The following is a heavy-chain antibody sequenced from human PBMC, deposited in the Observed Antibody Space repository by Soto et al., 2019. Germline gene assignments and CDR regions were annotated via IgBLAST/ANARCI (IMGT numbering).Heavy chain of an antibody. Sequence: QVQLQESGPGLVKPSQTLSLTCTVSGDSISSGDYYWSWIRQPPGKGLEWIGYFYYRGGTYYNPSLKSRVTISVDTSKNHFSLRLSCVTAADTAVYYCAREGSEGFADSWGQGTLVTVSS. V-gene: IGHV4-30-4*01. CDR2: FYYRGGT. J-gene: IGHJ4*02. CDR3: AREGSEGFADS. D-gene: IGHD3-3*01. CDR1: GDSISSGDYY.